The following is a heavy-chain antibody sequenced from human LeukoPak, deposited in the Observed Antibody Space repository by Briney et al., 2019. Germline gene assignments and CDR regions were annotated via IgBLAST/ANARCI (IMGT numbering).Heavy chain of an antibody. CDR3: AGKVGSTRGYYSEY. D-gene: IGHD1-26*01. V-gene: IGHV3-48*03. CDR2: ISGSDNTI. J-gene: IGHJ4*02. CDR1: GLTFSSYE. Sequence: PGGSLRPSCAASGLTFSSYEMNWVRWAPWRGLEWVSYISGSDNTIYDADSVKGRFTISRDNAKNSLYLQMNRLRAEDTAVYYCAGKVGSTRGYYSEYWGQGTLVTVSS.